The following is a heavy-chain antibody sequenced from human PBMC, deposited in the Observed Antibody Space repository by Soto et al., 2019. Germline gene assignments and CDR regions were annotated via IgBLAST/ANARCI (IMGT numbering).Heavy chain of an antibody. Sequence: GGSLRLSCAASGFTFSSYGMHWVRQAPGKGLEWVAVISYDRSNKYYADSVKGRFTISRDNSKNTLYLQMNSLRAEDTAVYYCAKGRIAAVRGNYYYGMDGWGQGTTVTVSS. CDR2: ISYDRSNK. J-gene: IGHJ6*02. D-gene: IGHD6-13*01. CDR3: AKGRIAAVRGNYYYGMDG. V-gene: IGHV3-30*18. CDR1: GFTFSSYG.